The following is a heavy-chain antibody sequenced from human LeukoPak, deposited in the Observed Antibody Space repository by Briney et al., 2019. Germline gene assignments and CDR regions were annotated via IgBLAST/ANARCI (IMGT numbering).Heavy chain of an antibody. J-gene: IGHJ5*02. Sequence: PSETLSLTCAVYGGSFSGYYWSWIRQPPGKGLEWIGEINHSGSTNYNPSLKSRVTISVDTSKNQFSLKLSSVTAADTAVYYCARGSSQYSDWTPIGWFDPWGQGTLVTVSS. V-gene: IGHV4-34*01. D-gene: IGHD3/OR15-3a*01. CDR2: INHSGST. CDR3: ARGSSQYSDWTPIGWFDP. CDR1: GGSFSGYY.